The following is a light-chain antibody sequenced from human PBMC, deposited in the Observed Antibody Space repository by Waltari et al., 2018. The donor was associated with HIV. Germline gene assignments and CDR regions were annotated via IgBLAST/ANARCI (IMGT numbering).Light chain of an antibody. V-gene: IGLV9-49*01. J-gene: IGLJ2*01. Sequence: PVLTQPPSASASLGNSVTLPCTLNSDYRNYNVAWYPQRPGMGPRFGGTFGIMGSLGDDIPYRYPVFCSCLKRYLTINNFQEEDEGDFHCGADHGSGDNFVVIFGGVTKLTVL. CDR2: GTFGIMG. CDR1: SDYRNYN. CDR3: GADHGSGDNFVVI.